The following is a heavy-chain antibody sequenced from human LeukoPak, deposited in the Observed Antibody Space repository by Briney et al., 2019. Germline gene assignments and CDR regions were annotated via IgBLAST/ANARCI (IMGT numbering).Heavy chain of an antibody. Sequence: GGSLRLSCAASGFTVCSNCVNWVRQAPGKGLKWVSVICSGGSTNYADSVKGRFTISRDNSKNTLYLQMNSLRAEDTAVYYCARDSPRTGGGGSHFDYWGQGTLVTVSS. CDR2: ICSGGST. CDR1: GFTVCSNC. J-gene: IGHJ4*02. D-gene: IGHD1-1*01. CDR3: ARDSPRTGGGGSHFDY. V-gene: IGHV3-66*01.